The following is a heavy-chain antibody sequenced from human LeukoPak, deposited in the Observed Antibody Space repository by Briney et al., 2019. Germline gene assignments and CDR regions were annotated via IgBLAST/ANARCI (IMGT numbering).Heavy chain of an antibody. CDR3: ARSIPYGTTWYGRSDY. Sequence: GGSLRLSCAASGFPFSSYSMTWVRQAPGKGLEWVANIKPDGTTKFYVDSVKGRFTISRDNALNSLYLQMNSLRAEDTAIYYCARSIPYGTTWYGRSDYWGQGTLVTVS. CDR2: IKPDGTTK. J-gene: IGHJ4*02. V-gene: IGHV3-7*03. CDR1: GFPFSSYS. D-gene: IGHD6-13*01.